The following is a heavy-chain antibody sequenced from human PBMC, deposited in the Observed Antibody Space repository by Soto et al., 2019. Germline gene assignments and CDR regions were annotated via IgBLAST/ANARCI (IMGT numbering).Heavy chain of an antibody. CDR3: AKWLRGGGYYCDY. J-gene: IGHJ4*02. D-gene: IGHD1-26*01. V-gene: IGHV3-23*01. CDR2: INSNGRT. CDR1: GFTFSTYA. Sequence: GAQRLAWADSGFTFSTYAIKWVRQAPGKGLEWISLINSNGRTYYADSVTGRFTISRDNSQNTVSLQMNSLRAEDTAAYYCAKWLRGGGYYCDYWGQGALVPVSS.